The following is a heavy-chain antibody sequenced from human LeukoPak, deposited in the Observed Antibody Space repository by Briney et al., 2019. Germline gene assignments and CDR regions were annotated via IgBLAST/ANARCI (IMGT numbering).Heavy chain of an antibody. CDR2: INSDGGST. J-gene: IGHJ4*02. CDR3: ARRIQGTAPYYFDY. D-gene: IGHD2-15*01. V-gene: IGHV3-74*01. Sequence: GGSLRLSCTASGFTFSSYWMHWVRQAPGKGLVWVSRINSDGGSTSYADSVKGRFTISRDNAKSTLYLQMNSLRAEDTAVYYCARRIQGTAPYYFDYWGQGTLVTVSS. CDR1: GFTFSSYW.